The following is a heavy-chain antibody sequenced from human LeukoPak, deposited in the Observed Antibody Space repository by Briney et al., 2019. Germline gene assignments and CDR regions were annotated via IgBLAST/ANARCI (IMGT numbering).Heavy chain of an antibody. V-gene: IGHV3-23*01. CDR2: ISGSGGST. Sequence: GGSLRLSCAASGFTFSSYAMSWVRQAPGKGLEWVSAISGSGGSTYYADSVKGRFTISRDNSKNTLYLQMNSLRAEDTAVYYCARDLSVWFGEGDFDYWGQGTLVTVSS. CDR1: GFTFSSYA. CDR3: ARDLSVWFGEGDFDY. D-gene: IGHD3-10*01. J-gene: IGHJ4*02.